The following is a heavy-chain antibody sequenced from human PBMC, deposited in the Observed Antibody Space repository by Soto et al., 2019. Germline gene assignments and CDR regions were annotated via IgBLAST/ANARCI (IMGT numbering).Heavy chain of an antibody. D-gene: IGHD5-18*01. J-gene: IGHJ4*02. Sequence: GGSLRLSCAASGFTFSTYAMSWVRQAPGKGLEWVSTIDNSGGITYYADSVKGRFTISRANSKNTLYLQMNSLRAEDMAVYYCAKGGYNYGFLFDCWGQGTLVTVSS. CDR1: GFTFSTYA. CDR2: IDNSGGIT. CDR3: AKGGYNYGFLFDC. V-gene: IGHV3-23*05.